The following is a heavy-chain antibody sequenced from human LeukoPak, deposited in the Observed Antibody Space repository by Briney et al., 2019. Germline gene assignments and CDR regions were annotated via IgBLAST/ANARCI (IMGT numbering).Heavy chain of an antibody. V-gene: IGHV1-69*06. Sequence: SVKVSCKASGGTFSSYAISWVRQAPGQGLEWMGGIIPIFGTANYAQKFQGRVTITADKSTSTAYMELSSLRSEDTAVYYCAKDRSRYCTNGVCPEYYFDYWGQGTLVTVSS. D-gene: IGHD2-8*01. CDR2: IIPIFGTA. CDR1: GGTFSSYA. CDR3: AKDRSRYCTNGVCPEYYFDY. J-gene: IGHJ4*02.